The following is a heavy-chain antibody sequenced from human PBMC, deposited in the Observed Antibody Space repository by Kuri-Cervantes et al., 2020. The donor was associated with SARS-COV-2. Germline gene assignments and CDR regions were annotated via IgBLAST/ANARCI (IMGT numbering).Heavy chain of an antibody. Sequence: GEALKISCAASGFTFSSYAMSWVRQAPGKGLDWVSAISGSGGSTYYADSVKGRFTISRDNSKNTLYLQMNSLRAEDTAVYYCARGAYYYYGMDVWGQGTTVTVSS. V-gene: IGHV3-23*01. J-gene: IGHJ6*02. CDR2: ISGSGGST. CDR3: ARGAYYYYGMDV. CDR1: GFTFSSYA.